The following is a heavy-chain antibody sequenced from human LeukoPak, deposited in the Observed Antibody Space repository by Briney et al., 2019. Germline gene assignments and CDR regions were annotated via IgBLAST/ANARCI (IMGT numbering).Heavy chain of an antibody. CDR1: GGSISSYF. Sequence: SETLSLTCTVSGGSISSYFWSWIRQPAGKGLEWIGRIYTSGSTNHNPSLKSRVTISVDTSKNQFSLRLSSVTAADTAVYYCAREGWELLWGQGTLVTVSS. J-gene: IGHJ4*02. CDR3: AREGWELL. CDR2: IYTSGST. V-gene: IGHV4-4*07. D-gene: IGHD1-26*01.